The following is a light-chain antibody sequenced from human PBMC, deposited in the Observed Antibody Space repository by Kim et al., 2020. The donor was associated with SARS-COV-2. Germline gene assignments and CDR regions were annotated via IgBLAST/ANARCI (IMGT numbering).Light chain of an antibody. CDR2: GKN. Sequence: SSELTQDPAVSVALGQTVRITCQGDSLRSYYASWYQQKPRQAPVLVIYGKNNRPSGIPDRFSGSNSENTASLTITGAQAEDEADYYCNSRDSSGNHLVFG. CDR3: NSRDSSGNHLV. CDR1: SLRSYY. J-gene: IGLJ2*01. V-gene: IGLV3-19*01.